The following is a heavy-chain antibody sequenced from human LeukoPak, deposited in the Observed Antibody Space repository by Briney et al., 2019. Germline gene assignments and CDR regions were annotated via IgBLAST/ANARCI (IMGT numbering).Heavy chain of an antibody. CDR3: AKKRGSGWYSEFDY. CDR1: GFTFNNYA. D-gene: IGHD6-19*01. CDR2: ISGSGGNT. J-gene: IGHJ4*02. Sequence: PGGSLRLSCAASGFTFNNYAMSWVRQAPGKGLEWVSGISGSGGNTYYADSVEGRFTISRDNSKNTLYLQMNSLRAEDAAVYYCAKKRGSGWYSEFDYWGQGTLVTVSS. V-gene: IGHV3-23*01.